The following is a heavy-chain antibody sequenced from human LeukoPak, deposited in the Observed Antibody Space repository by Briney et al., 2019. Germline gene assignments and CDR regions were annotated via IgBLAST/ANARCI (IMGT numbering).Heavy chain of an antibody. CDR3: AKTRGVAGFDY. CDR1: GFTVSSNY. D-gene: IGHD6-19*01. J-gene: IGHJ4*02. CDR2: IYSAGST. V-gene: IGHV3-53*01. Sequence: PGGSLRLSCAASGFTVSSNYMSWVRQAPGKGLEWVSVIYSAGSTYYADSVKGRFTISRDNSKSTLHIQMTSLRAEVTAVDYCAKTRGVAGFDYWGQGTLVTVSS.